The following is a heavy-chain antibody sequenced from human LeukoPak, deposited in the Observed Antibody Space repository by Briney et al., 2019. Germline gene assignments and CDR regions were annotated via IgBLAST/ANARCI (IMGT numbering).Heavy chain of an antibody. Sequence: PSGTLSLTCTVSGGSINGYFWSWIRQPPGKGLQWIGFVYSSGFTNYNPSLQSRVSISLDTSKTQFSLELSSVTAADTAMYYCARYYCSDGTCRYFDYWGQGTVVTVSS. CDR3: ARYYCSDGTCRYFDY. CDR2: VYSSGFT. CDR1: GGSINGYF. V-gene: IGHV4-4*09. J-gene: IGHJ4*02. D-gene: IGHD2-8*01.